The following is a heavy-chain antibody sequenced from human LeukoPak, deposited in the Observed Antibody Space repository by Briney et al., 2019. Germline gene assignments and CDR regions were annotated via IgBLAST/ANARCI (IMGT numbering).Heavy chain of an antibody. CDR1: GGSISSYY. Sequence: PSETLSLTCTVSGGSISSYYWSWIRQPPGKGLEWIGYIYYSGSTNYNPSLKSRVTISVDTSKNQFSLKLSSVTAADTAVYYCARADGSGSYRGDRLGYFDYWGQGTLVTVSS. J-gene: IGHJ4*02. CDR3: ARADGSGSYRGDRLGYFDY. V-gene: IGHV4-59*01. D-gene: IGHD3-10*01. CDR2: IYYSGST.